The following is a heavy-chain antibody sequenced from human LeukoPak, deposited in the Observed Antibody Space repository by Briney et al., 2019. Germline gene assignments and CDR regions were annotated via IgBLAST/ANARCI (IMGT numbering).Heavy chain of an antibody. CDR1: GGTFSSYA. CDR2: IIPIFGTA. J-gene: IGHJ3*02. Sequence: ASVKVSCKASGGTFSSYAISWVRQAPGQGLEWMGGIIPIFGTANYAQKFQGRVTITTDESTSTAYMELSSLRSEDTAVYYCAVWEVVVVPAATPLRNDAFDIWGQGTMVTVSS. CDR3: AVWEVVVVPAATPLRNDAFDI. V-gene: IGHV1-69*05. D-gene: IGHD2-2*01.